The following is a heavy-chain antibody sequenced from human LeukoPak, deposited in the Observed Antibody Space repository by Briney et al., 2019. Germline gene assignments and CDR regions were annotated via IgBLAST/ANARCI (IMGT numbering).Heavy chain of an antibody. D-gene: IGHD3-10*01. CDR3: ATLRFGSGSYYADY. V-gene: IGHV3-30*03. CDR2: ISYDGSNK. J-gene: IGHJ4*02. Sequence: GRSLRLSCAASGFTFRNYGMHWVRQAPGKGLEWVAIISYDGSNKYYADSAKGRFTISRDNSKSTLYLQMNSLRTEDTAVYFCATLRFGSGSYYADYWGQGTLVTVSS. CDR1: GFTFRNYG.